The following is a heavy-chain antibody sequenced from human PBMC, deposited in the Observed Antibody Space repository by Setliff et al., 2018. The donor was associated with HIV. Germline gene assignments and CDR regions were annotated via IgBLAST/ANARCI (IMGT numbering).Heavy chain of an antibody. D-gene: IGHD3-22*01. CDR3: ARADSSDFPERFKWFDP. J-gene: IGHJ5*02. CDR1: GGSISSGSYY. CDR2: IYTSGRT. Sequence: SKTLSLTCTVSGGSISSGSYYWSWIRQPAGKGLEWIGRIYTSGRTNYNPSLKSRVTISIDMSKNQFSLRLSSVTAADTAVYYCARADSSDFPERFKWFDPWGQGTLVT. V-gene: IGHV4-61*02.